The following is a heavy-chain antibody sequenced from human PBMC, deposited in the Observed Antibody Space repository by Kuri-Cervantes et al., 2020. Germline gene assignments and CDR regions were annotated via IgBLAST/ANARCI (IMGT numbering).Heavy chain of an antibody. CDR2: ISNSGST. CDR1: GGSVSSGSYY. D-gene: IGHD3-22*01. J-gene: IGHJ2*01. Sequence: GSLRLSCTVAGGSVSSGSYYWSWIRQPPGKGLEWIGYISNSGSTNYNPSLKSRVTISVDTSKKQFSLKLSSVTAADTAVYYCARGAYYDSRNGRDFDLWGRGTLVTVSS. V-gene: IGHV4-61*01. CDR3: ARGAYYDSRNGRDFDL.